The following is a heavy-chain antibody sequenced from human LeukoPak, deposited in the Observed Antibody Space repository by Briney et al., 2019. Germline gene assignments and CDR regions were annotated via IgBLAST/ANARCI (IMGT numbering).Heavy chain of an antibody. CDR2: IYSGGST. D-gene: IGHD1-20*01. CDR3: ARDGVNWNERYFDY. Sequence: GGSLRLSCAASGFTVSSNYISWVRQAPGKGLEWVSVIYSGGSTYYADSVKGRFTISRDNSKNTLYLQMNSLRAEDTAVYYCARDGVNWNERYFDYWGQGTLVTVSS. J-gene: IGHJ4*02. V-gene: IGHV3-53*01. CDR1: GFTVSSNY.